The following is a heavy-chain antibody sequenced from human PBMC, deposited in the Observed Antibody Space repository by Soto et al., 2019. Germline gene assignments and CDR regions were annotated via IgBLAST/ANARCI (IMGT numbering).Heavy chain of an antibody. V-gene: IGHV3-74*01. J-gene: IGHJ4*02. CDR3: SRDKMGATADY. CDR1: GFAFSSYW. Sequence: EVQLVESGGGLVQPGGSLRLSCAASGFAFSSYWMHWVRQAPGKGLVWVSRINSDGGSTSYADSVKGRFTVSRDNAKNTLYLQMYGLRGDDTAVYYCSRDKMGATADYWGQGSLVTVSS. CDR2: INSDGGST. D-gene: IGHD1-26*01.